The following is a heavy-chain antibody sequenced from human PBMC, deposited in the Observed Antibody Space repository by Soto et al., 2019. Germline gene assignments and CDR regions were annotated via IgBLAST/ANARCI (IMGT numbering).Heavy chain of an antibody. CDR3: TRVRDPRGWFDP. CDR2: IRSKANSYAT. CDR1: GFTFSGSV. J-gene: IGHJ5*02. Sequence: PGGSLRLSCAASGFTFSGSVMDWVRQASGKGLEWVGRIRSKANSYATAYAASVKGRFTISRDDSKNTAYLQMNSLKTEDTAVYYCTRVRDPRGWFDPWGQGTLVTVSS. V-gene: IGHV3-73*01. D-gene: IGHD2-21*01.